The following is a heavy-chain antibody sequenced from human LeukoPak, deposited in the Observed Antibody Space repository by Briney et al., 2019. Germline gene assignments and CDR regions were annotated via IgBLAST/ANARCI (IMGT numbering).Heavy chain of an antibody. CDR1: GGSFSGYY. CDR3: ARDRSSSVGRNYYNGMDV. CDR2: INHSGST. Sequence: SETLSLNCAVCGGSFSGYYWSWIRQPPGKGLEWIGEINHSGSTNYNPSLKSRVTISVDTSKNQFSLELNSVTAADTAVYYCARDRSSSVGRNYYNGMDVWGKGSTVTVSS. D-gene: IGHD6-19*01. J-gene: IGHJ6*04. V-gene: IGHV4-34*01.